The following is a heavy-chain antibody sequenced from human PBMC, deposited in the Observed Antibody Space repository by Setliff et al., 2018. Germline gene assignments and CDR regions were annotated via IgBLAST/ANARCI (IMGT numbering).Heavy chain of an antibody. D-gene: IGHD2-15*01. Sequence: SETLSLTCTVSDGSSSSHYWSWIRQPPGKGLEWIGYIHYSGTTNYNPSLKSRVTLSLDTAKNQFSLELRAVTAADTALYYCARENGYCSGGACYFMFDYWGQGTLVTVSS. V-gene: IGHV4-59*11. CDR1: DGSSSSHY. J-gene: IGHJ4*02. CDR2: IHYSGTT. CDR3: ARENGYCSGGACYFMFDY.